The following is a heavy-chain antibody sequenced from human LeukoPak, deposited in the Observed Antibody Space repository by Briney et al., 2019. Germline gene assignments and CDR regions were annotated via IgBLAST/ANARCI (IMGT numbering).Heavy chain of an antibody. CDR1: GFTFSSYS. CDR3: ARNRYGSSLDAFDI. Sequence: GGSLRLSCAASGFTFSSYSMNWVRQAPGKGLECVSSISSSSTYIYYADSVKGRFTISRDNAKNSLHLQMNSLRAEDTAVYYCARNRYGSSLDAFDIWGQGTVVTVSS. J-gene: IGHJ3*02. CDR2: ISSSSTYI. V-gene: IGHV3-21*01. D-gene: IGHD6-13*01.